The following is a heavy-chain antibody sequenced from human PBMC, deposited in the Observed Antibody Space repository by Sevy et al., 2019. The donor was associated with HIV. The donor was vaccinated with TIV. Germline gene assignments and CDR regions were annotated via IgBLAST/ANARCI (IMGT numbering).Heavy chain of an antibody. D-gene: IGHD3-22*01. CDR3: AKFGDYYDSGGYYWYFDF. CDR2: IRGGDDNT. V-gene: IGHV3-23*01. Sequence: GGSLRLSCAASGFIFSDYAMSWVRQAPGKGLEWVSSIRGGDDNTYYADSVKGRFTVSRDNSKNTLYLQMNSLRAEDTALYYCAKFGDYYDSGGYYWYFDFWGRGTLVTVSS. CDR1: GFIFSDYA. J-gene: IGHJ2*01.